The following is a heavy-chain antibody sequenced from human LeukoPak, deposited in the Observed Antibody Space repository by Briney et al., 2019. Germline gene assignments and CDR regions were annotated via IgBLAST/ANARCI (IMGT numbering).Heavy chain of an antibody. V-gene: IGHV3-23*01. Sequence: PGGSLRLSCAASGFTFSSYAMSWVRQAPGKGLEWVSTIGASGGNTYYADSVKGRFTISRDNSKNTLYLQMSSLRAEDTAVYYCAKNTVTVSVYYFDYWGQGTLVTVSS. D-gene: IGHD4-17*01. J-gene: IGHJ4*02. CDR3: AKNTVTVSVYYFDY. CDR1: GFTFSSYA. CDR2: IGASGGNT.